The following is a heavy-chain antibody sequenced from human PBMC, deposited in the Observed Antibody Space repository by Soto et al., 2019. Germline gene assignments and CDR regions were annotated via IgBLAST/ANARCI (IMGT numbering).Heavy chain of an antibody. CDR1: GYTFTSYG. CDR3: ARDCWGSDILTGYCHYDY. J-gene: IGHJ4*02. D-gene: IGHD3-9*01. CDR2: ISAYNGNT. Sequence: ASVKVSCKASGYTFTSYGISWVRQAPGQGLEWMGWISAYNGNTNYAQKLQGRVTMTTDTSTSTAYMELRSLRSDDTAVYYCARDCWGSDILTGYCHYDYWGQGTLVTVSS. V-gene: IGHV1-18*01.